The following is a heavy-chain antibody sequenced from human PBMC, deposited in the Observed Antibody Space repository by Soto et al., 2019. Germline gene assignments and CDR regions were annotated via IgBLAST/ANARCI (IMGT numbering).Heavy chain of an antibody. D-gene: IGHD1-1*01. CDR2: ISSDGSST. J-gene: IGHJ4*02. CDR1: GLTFSSYS. CDR3: ARGRWNDVSY. Sequence: GGSLRLSCAASGLTFSSYSMNWVRQAPGKGLEWVSRISSDGSSTTYADSVKGRFTISRDNAENSLHLQMNSLRAEDTAVYYCARGRWNDVSYWGQGILVTVSS. V-gene: IGHV3-74*01.